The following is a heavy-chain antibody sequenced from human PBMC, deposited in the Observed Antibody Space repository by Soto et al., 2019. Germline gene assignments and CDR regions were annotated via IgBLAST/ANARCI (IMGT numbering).Heavy chain of an antibody. CDR1: GDSMAISDFL. J-gene: IGHJ3*01. CDR3: ARPLYAHWPVAV. CDR2: IYKSGLA. D-gene: IGHD2-2*01. Sequence: PSETLSLTCTVSGDSMAISDFLWGWLRRPPGKGLEWIGGIYKSGLADYNPSLRRRASVSVDTSRNQLFLNLTSMTAADTAIYYCARPLYAHWPVAVWGQGKLVTVSS. V-gene: IGHV4-39*01.